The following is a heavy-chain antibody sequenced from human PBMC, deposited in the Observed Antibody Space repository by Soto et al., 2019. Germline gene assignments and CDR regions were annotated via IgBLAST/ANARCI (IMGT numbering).Heavy chain of an antibody. CDR1: GGSVSSGSYY. Sequence: SETLSLTCTVSGGSVSSGSYYWSWIRQPPGKGLEWIGYIYYSGSTNYNPSLKSRVTISVDTSKNQFSLKLSSVTAADTAVYYCASVFYGPSSGRSYLDSWGQGTMVTVSS. V-gene: IGHV4-61*01. D-gene: IGHD3-10*01. J-gene: IGHJ4*02. CDR3: ASVFYGPSSGRSYLDS. CDR2: IYYSGST.